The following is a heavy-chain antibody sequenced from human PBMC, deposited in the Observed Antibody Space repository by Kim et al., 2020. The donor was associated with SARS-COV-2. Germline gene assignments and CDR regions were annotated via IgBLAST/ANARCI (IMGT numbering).Heavy chain of an antibody. V-gene: IGHV4-39*01. J-gene: IGHJ2*01. Sequence: SETLSLTCTVSGVSITSTTYYWAWIRQPPGKGLECIGNIYYSGSAYYNPSLKSRVTISVDTSKNQFSLKLNSVTAADTAVYYCARHVRNWYFDLWGRGTLAT. CDR2: IYYSGSA. CDR3: ARHVRNWYFDL. CDR1: GVSITSTTYY.